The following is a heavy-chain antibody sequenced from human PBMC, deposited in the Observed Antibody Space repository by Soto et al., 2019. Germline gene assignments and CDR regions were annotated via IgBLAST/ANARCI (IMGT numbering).Heavy chain of an antibody. CDR1: GYTFTSYY. V-gene: IGHV1-46*01. CDR3: ARSSGYYDILTGPWGAFDI. Sequence: ASVKVSCKASGYTFTSYYMHWVRQARGQGLEWMGIINPSGGSTSYAQKFQGRVTMTRDTSTSTVYMELSSLRSEDTAVYYCARSSGYYDILTGPWGAFDIWGQGTMVTVSS. D-gene: IGHD3-9*01. CDR2: INPSGGST. J-gene: IGHJ3*02.